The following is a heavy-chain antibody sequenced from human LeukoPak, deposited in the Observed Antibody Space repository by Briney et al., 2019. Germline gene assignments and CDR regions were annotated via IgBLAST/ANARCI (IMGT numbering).Heavy chain of an antibody. V-gene: IGHV3-21*01. J-gene: IGHJ4*02. CDR3: ATETIGRHYDY. CDR2: IGSTGTDR. D-gene: IGHD1-14*01. CDR1: GFSFSSHG. Sequence: PGGSLRLSCAASGFSFSSHGINWVRQAPGKGLEWVSSIGSTGTDRYYADSVKGRFTISRDNAKNSLYLQMDSLRAEDTAVYYCATETIGRHYDYWGQGTLLTVSS.